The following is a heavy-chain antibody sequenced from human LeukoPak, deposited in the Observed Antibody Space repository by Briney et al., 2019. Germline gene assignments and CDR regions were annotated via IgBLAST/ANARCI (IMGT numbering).Heavy chain of an antibody. J-gene: IGHJ3*02. CDR1: GFTFSNYW. D-gene: IGHD3-10*01. CDR2: IYNDGSST. CDR3: ARFNYYGSGSYYFGLGAFDI. V-gene: IGHV3-74*01. Sequence: PGGSLRLSCAASGFTFSNYWMHWVRQAPGKGLVWVSRIYNDGSSTSYADSVKGRFTISRDNSKNTLYLQMNSLRAEDTAVYYCARFNYYGSGSYYFGLGAFDIWGQGTMVTVSS.